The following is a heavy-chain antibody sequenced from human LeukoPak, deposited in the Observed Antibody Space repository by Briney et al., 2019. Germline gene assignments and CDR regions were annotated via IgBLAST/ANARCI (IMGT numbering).Heavy chain of an antibody. CDR2: ISVSGGST. D-gene: IGHD1-26*01. CDR1: GFTFNNYA. J-gene: IGHJ5*02. V-gene: IGHV3-23*01. CDR3: AKGGGSYGFDP. Sequence: GGSLRLSCAASGFTFNNYAMSWVRQAPGKGLAWVSAISVSGGSTYYADSVKGRFTISRDNSKNTLYLQMNSLRAEDTAVFYCAKGGGSYGFDPWGQGTLVTVSS.